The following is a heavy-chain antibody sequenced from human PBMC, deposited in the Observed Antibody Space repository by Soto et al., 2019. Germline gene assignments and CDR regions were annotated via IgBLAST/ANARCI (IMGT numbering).Heavy chain of an antibody. CDR3: AALWFGELAFNY. Sequence: PSETLSLTCSFSCYSIISGYYWGWVRQAPGKGLEWLGSVYHNVIMFHNPSFQSRVTISVDTSKNQFSLNLRSVTAADTAVYYCAALWFGELAFNYWGHGILVTVSS. CDR1: CYSIISGYY. J-gene: IGHJ4*01. D-gene: IGHD3-10*01. V-gene: IGHV4-38-2*02. CDR2: VYHNVIM.